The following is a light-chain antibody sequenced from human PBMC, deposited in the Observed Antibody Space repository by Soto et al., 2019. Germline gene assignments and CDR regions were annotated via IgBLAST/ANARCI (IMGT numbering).Light chain of an antibody. Sequence: QSVLTQPASVSGSPGQSITISCTGTGSDVGGYNYVSWYQQHPGRAPKLMIYDVSNRPSGVSNSFSGSKSGNTASLTISGLQAEDEADYYCSSYTSSSTYVFGTGTKVTVL. V-gene: IGLV2-14*03. CDR3: SSYTSSSTYV. CDR2: DVS. J-gene: IGLJ1*01. CDR1: GSDVGGYNY.